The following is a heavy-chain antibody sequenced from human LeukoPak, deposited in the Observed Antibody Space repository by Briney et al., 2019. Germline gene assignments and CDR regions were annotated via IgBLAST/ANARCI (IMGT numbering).Heavy chain of an antibody. J-gene: IGHJ4*02. CDR1: GFTFSNAW. CDR2: IKSKTDGGTT. CDR3: TTAPGFELWFGELSTS. V-gene: IGHV3-15*01. Sequence: GGSLRLSCAASGFTFSNAWMSWVRQAPGKGLEWVGRIKSKTDGGTTDYAAPVKGRFTISRDDSKNTLYLQMNCLKTEDTAVYYCTTAPGFELWFGELSTSWGQGTLVTVSS. D-gene: IGHD3-10*01.